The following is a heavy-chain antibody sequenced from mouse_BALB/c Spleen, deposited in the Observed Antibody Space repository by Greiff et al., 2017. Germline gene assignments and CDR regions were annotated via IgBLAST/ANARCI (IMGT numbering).Heavy chain of an antibody. CDR1: GYSITSGYS. J-gene: IGHJ3*01. D-gene: IGHD2-14*01. V-gene: IGHV3-1*02. CDR2: IHYSGST. CDR3: ARVAYYRYDGRAWFAY. Sequence: EVQLQESGPDLVKPSQSLSLTCTVTGYSITSGYSWHWIRQFPGNKLEWMGYIHYSGSTNYNPSLKSRISITRDTSKNQFFLQLNSVTTEDTATYYCARVAYYRYDGRAWFAYWGQGTLVTVSA.